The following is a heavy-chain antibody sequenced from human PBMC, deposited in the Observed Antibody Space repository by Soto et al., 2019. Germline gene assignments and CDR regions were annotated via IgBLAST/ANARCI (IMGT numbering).Heavy chain of an antibody. CDR1: GFNFINAW. V-gene: IGHV3-15*07. Sequence: EVQLVESGGGLVEPGGSLRLSCAASGFNFINAWMHWVRQAPGKGLEWVGRIKSKTDGGTTDYAAPMKGRFIISRDDSKNTLYLQINSLKMEDTAVYYCSALGVWGQGTTVTVSS. CDR3: SALGV. D-gene: IGHD1-26*01. J-gene: IGHJ6*02. CDR2: IKSKTDGGTT.